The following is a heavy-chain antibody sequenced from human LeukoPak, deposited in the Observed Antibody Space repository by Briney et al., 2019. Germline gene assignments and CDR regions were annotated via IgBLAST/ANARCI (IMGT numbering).Heavy chain of an antibody. J-gene: IGHJ6*03. Sequence: PSETLSLTCTVSGGSISSYYWSWIRQPPGKGLEWIGYIYYSGSTNYNPSLKSRVTISADTSKNQFSLKLSSVTAADTAVYYCARAFIAVANGGDYYMDVWGKGTTVTVSS. CDR1: GGSISSYY. CDR3: ARAFIAVANGGDYYMDV. V-gene: IGHV4-59*01. D-gene: IGHD6-19*01. CDR2: IYYSGST.